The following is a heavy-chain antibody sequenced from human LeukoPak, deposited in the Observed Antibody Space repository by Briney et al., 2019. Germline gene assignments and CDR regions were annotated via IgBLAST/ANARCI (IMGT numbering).Heavy chain of an antibody. CDR2: ICAYNGNT. CDR1: GYTFTSYG. D-gene: IGHD1-26*01. Sequence: ASVKVSCKASGYTFTSYGISWVRQAPGQGLEWMGWICAYNGNTNYAQKLQGRVTMTTDTSTSTAYMELRSLRSDDTAVYYCARDSGSYEAYYFDYWGQGTLVTVSS. J-gene: IGHJ4*02. CDR3: ARDSGSYEAYYFDY. V-gene: IGHV1-18*01.